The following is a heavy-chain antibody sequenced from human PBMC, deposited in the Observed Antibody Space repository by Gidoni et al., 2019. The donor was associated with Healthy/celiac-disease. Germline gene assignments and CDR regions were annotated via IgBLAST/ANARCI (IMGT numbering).Heavy chain of an antibody. J-gene: IGHJ4*02. CDR1: GFTFSSYS. Sequence: EGQLVETGGGLVKPGGALGLSCAASGFTFSSYSMNWVSQAPGKGREWVSSISSSSSYIYYADSVKCRFTIFRDNAKNSLYLQMNSLRAEDTAVYYCARDQTDSGYALDPYFDYWGQGTLVTVSS. V-gene: IGHV3-21*01. D-gene: IGHD5-12*01. CDR2: ISSSSSYI. CDR3: ARDQTDSGYALDPYFDY.